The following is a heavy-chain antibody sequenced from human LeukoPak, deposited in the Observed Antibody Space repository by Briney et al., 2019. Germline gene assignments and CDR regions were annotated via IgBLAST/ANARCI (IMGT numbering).Heavy chain of an antibody. V-gene: IGHV3-7*01. CDR2: VKPDGTET. J-gene: IGHJ4*02. CDR1: GFTFNSYL. Sequence: GGSLRLSCAASGFTFNSYLMYWVRQTPGKQLEWLASVKPDGTETYYADSVRGRFTISRDNAKNSLYLEMTSLTVEDSAIFYCVRDALGGFSLAYWGQGTPVTVSS. CDR3: VRDALGGFSLAY. D-gene: IGHD2-15*01.